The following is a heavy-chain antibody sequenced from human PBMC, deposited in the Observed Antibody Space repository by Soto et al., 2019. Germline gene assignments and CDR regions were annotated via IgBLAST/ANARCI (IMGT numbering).Heavy chain of an antibody. J-gene: IGHJ4*02. Sequence: GGSLTLSSAPCGLNFSGSAKPRVPQDSGKGLEWVGRIRSKANSYATEYAASVKGMFTISRDDSKNTAFLQMNSLKTEDTAVYYCTRHADLGYCSSTSCYDFDYWGQGT. D-gene: IGHD2-2*01. V-gene: IGHV3-73*01. CDR2: IRSKANSYAT. CDR1: GLNFSGSA. CDR3: TRHADLGYCSSTSCYDFDY.